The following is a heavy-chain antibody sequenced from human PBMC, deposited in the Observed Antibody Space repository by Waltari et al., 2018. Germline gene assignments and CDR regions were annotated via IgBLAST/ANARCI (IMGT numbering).Heavy chain of an antibody. CDR2: IYHSGGT. CDR3: ARDGRRGYDFWSGYFPNDNWFDP. Sequence: QVQLQESGPGLVKPSETLSLTCAVSGYSISSGYYWGWIRQPPGKGLEGIGSIYHSGGTYYNPSLKSRVTISVDTSKNQFSLKLSSGTAADTAVYYCARDGRRGYDFWSGYFPNDNWFDPWGQGTLVTVSS. CDR1: GYSISSGYY. V-gene: IGHV4-38-2*02. D-gene: IGHD3-3*01. J-gene: IGHJ5*02.